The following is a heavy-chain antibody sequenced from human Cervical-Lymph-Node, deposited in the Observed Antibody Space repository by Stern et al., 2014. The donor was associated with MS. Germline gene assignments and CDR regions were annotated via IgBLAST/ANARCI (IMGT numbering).Heavy chain of an antibody. CDR2: IYYSGST. J-gene: IGHJ5*02. CDR1: GSSISRGGYY. D-gene: IGHD6-6*01. CDR3: ATWYSSSSRRNWFDP. V-gene: IGHV4-31*03. Sequence: QLQLQESGPGLVKPSQPLSLTCTVSGSSISRGGYYWSWTRQHPGKGLERSRYIYYSGSTYYNPSLKRRVTISVDTSKNQFSLKLSSVTAADTAVYYCATWYSSSSRRNWFDPWGQGTLVTVSS.